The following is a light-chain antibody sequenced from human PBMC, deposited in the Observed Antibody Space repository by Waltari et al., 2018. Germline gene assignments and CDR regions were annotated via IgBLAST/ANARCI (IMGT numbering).Light chain of an antibody. CDR3: LLHFGGDQLV. J-gene: IGLJ3*02. V-gene: IGLV7-43*01. Sequence: QTVVTQEPSLTVSPGGTVPLTCTSSPGQVASGHYPSWFQQMPGQAPRALIFSSTIKYSWTPARFSGSLLGGKAALTLSSVQPEDEADYYCLLHFGGDQLVFGGGTRLTVL. CDR2: SST. CDR1: PGQVASGHY.